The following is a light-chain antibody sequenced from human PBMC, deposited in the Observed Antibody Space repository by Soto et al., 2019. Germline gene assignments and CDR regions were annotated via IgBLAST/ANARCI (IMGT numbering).Light chain of an antibody. J-gene: IGLJ1*01. Sequence: QSGLTQPPSASGSPGQPVAISCTGTRSDVGGYNYVSWYQQHPGKAPKLMIYEVNKRPSGVPDRFSGSKSGNTASLTVSGLQAEDEDDYYCSSYAGSSNVFGTGPKVTVL. CDR2: EVN. CDR1: RSDVGGYNY. V-gene: IGLV2-8*01. CDR3: SSYAGSSNV.